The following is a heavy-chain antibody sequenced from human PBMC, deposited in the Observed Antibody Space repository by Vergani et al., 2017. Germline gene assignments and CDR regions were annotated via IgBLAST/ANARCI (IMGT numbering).Heavy chain of an antibody. Sequence: QVQLVESGGGLVKPGGSLRLSCAASGFTFSDYYMSWIRQAPGKGLEWVSYISSSSSYTNYADSVKGRFTLSRDNAKNSLYLQMNSLRAEDTSVYYCARDWGCGVGLYYIDVWGKGTTVTVSS. CDR2: ISSSSSYT. CDR3: ARDWGCGVGLYYIDV. V-gene: IGHV3-11*06. CDR1: GFTFSDYY. J-gene: IGHJ6*03. D-gene: IGHD3-16*01.